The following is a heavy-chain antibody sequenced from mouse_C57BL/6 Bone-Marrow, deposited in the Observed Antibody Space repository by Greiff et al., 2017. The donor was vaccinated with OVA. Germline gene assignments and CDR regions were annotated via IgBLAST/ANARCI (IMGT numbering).Heavy chain of an antibody. D-gene: IGHD2-5*01. CDR3: ARSAYSNPSPFDY. Sequence: EVQLQQSVAELVRPGASVKLSCTASGFNIQNTYMHWVKQRPEQGLAWIGRIDPANGNTKYAPKFQGKATITADTSSNPAYLQLISLTSEDTVVYYCARSAYSNPSPFDYWGQGTTLTVSS. CDR1: GFNIQNTY. V-gene: IGHV14-3*01. J-gene: IGHJ2*01. CDR2: IDPANGNT.